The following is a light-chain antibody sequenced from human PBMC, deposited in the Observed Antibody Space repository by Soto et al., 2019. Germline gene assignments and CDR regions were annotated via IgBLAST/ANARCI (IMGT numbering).Light chain of an antibody. CDR2: DVS. V-gene: IGLV2-18*02. J-gene: IGLJ1*01. Sequence: QSVLTQPPSVSGSPGQSVTISSPGTRSDVGSSNGFSWNQKPPGTAPKLMIYDVSNRPSGAPNRFSGSKFGNTASLTFSGFQAEGEADYYCSSYTSTSTYVFGTGTKVTVL. CDR1: RSDVGSSNG. CDR3: SSYTSTSTYV.